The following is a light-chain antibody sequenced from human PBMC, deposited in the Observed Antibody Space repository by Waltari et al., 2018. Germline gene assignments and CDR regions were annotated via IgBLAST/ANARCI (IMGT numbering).Light chain of an antibody. CDR3: QQYDRYPYT. CDR1: QGISDH. Sequence: QMTQSPSTPSASVRVRVTITCRASQGISDHLAWYQQRPGQAPKLLMFKSSTLEGGVPSRFSGSGSGTDFTLNIASLQPDDFATYYCQQYDRYPYTFGQGT. V-gene: IGKV1-5*03. CDR2: KSS. J-gene: IGKJ2*01.